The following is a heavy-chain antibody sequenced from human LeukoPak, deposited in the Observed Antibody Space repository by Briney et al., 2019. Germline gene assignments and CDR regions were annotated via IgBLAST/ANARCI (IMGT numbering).Heavy chain of an antibody. CDR3: ARSSMFRGVTVDY. J-gene: IGHJ4*02. D-gene: IGHD3-10*01. CDR1: GGSINSSSYY. Sequence: SETLSLTCTVSGGSINSSSYYWGWIRQPPGEALEWIGSIYHSGYTYYNPSLKSRVTISVDTSKSQFSLKLSSVTAADTAVYYCARSSMFRGVTVDYWGQGTLVTV. V-gene: IGHV4-39*01. CDR2: IYHSGYT.